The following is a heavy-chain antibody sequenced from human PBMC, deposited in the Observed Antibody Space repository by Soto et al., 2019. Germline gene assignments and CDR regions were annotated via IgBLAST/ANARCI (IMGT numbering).Heavy chain of an antibody. V-gene: IGHV3-53*01. CDR1: GFSVTDHY. CDR3: ARSFNDWTTYFDY. CDR2: LYTGGSA. Sequence: LRLSCAGSGFSVTDHYMTWVRQAPGKGLEWVSVLYTGGSAYYGDSLKGRFTISRDSSTNTLYLQMNSLKVGDTAFYFCARSFNDWTTYFDYWSEGTLVTVSS. J-gene: IGHJ4*02. D-gene: IGHD3-9*01.